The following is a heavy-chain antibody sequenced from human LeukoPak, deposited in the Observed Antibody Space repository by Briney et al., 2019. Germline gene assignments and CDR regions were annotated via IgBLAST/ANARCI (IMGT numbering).Heavy chain of an antibody. CDR2: INSDGSST. CDR3: AKPYSGYAPYFDY. CDR1: GFTFDDYA. V-gene: IGHV3-74*01. D-gene: IGHD5-12*01. Sequence: PGGSLRLSCAASGFTFDDYAMHWVRQAPGKGLVWVSRINSDGSSTSYADSVKGRFTISRDNSKNTLYLQMNSLRAEDTAVYYCAKPYSGYAPYFDYWGQGTLVTVSS. J-gene: IGHJ4*02.